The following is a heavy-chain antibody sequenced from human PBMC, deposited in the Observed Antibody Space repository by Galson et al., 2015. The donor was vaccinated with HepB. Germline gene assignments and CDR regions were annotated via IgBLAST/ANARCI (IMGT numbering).Heavy chain of an antibody. J-gene: IGHJ4*02. CDR2: IWYDGTNK. V-gene: IGHV3-33*01. Sequence: SLRLSCAASGFAFSGYAMHWVRQPPGKGLEWVAIIWYDGTNKYYADSVKGRFTISRDNSKNTLYLQMNSLRAEDTAVYYCARDLTTCDFDYWGQGTLVTVPS. CDR1: GFAFSGYA. CDR3: ARDLTTCDFDY. D-gene: IGHD4/OR15-4a*01.